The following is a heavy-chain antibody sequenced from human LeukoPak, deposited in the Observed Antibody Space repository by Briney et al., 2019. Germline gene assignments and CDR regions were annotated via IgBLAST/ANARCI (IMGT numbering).Heavy chain of an antibody. CDR1: EFTFSRYW. D-gene: IGHD4-17*01. CDR2: IKGDGSST. CDR3: ARVGAYGDYDY. Sequence: PGGSLRLSCAASEFTFSRYWMHWVRQAPGKGLVWVSRIKGDGSSTTYADSVKGRFTISRDNAKNSLYLQMNSLRAEDTAVYYCARVGAYGDYDYWGQGTLVTVSS. J-gene: IGHJ4*02. V-gene: IGHV3-74*01.